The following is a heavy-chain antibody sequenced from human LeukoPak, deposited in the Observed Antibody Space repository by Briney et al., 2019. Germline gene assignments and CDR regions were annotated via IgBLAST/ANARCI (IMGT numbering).Heavy chain of an antibody. CDR2: ISAYNGNT. V-gene: IGHV1-18*01. CDR1: SYTFTSYG. J-gene: IGHJ3*02. D-gene: IGHD2-2*01. Sequence: ASVTVSCKASSYTFTSYGISWVRQAPGQGLEWMGWISAYNGNTNYAQKLQGRVTMTTDTSTSTAYMELRSLRSDDTAVYYCATVVVPAAHDAFDIWGQGTMVTVSS. CDR3: ATVVVPAAHDAFDI.